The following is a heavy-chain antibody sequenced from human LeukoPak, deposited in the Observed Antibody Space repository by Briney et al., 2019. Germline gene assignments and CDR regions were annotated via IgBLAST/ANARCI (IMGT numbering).Heavy chain of an antibody. V-gene: IGHV3-7*03. J-gene: IGHJ3*02. Sequence: GGSLRLSCAASGFTFSNYWMTWVRQAPGKGLEWVANIKPGGDGQYYVDSVRGRFTISRDNAKNSLYLQVNSLRAEDTAVYYCARDRGYGGNRPETFDIWGQGTMVTVSS. CDR2: IKPGGDGQ. D-gene: IGHD4-23*01. CDR1: GFTFSNYW. CDR3: ARDRGYGGNRPETFDI.